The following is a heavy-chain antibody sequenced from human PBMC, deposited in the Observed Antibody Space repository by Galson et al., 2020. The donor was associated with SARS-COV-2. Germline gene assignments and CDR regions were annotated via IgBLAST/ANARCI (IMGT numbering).Heavy chain of an antibody. CDR3: ARGRDGYRSPFDY. D-gene: IGHD5-12*01. Sequence: GESLKISCKGSGYSSTNSWIAWVRQMPGKGLEWMGNIYPGDSDTRYSPSFQGQVTISVDKSINTAYLQWSSLKASDTAMYYCARGRDGYRSPFDYWGQGSLVTVSS. J-gene: IGHJ4*02. CDR1: GYSSTNSW. V-gene: IGHV5-51*01. CDR2: IYPGDSDT.